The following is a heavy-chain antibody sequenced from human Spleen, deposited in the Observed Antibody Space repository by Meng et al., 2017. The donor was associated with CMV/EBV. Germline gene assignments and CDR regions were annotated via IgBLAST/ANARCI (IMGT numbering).Heavy chain of an antibody. CDR3: AGRGYSYGSYYYYYGMDV. V-gene: IGHV3-11*01. CDR1: GFTFSDYY. CDR2: ISSSGSTI. J-gene: IGHJ6*02. Sequence: GGSLRLSCAASGFTFSDYYMSWIRQAPGKGLEWVSYISSSGSTIYYADSVKGRFTISRDNAKNSLYLQMSSLRSEDTAVYYCAGRGYSYGSYYYYYGMDVWGQGTTVTVSS. D-gene: IGHD5-18*01.